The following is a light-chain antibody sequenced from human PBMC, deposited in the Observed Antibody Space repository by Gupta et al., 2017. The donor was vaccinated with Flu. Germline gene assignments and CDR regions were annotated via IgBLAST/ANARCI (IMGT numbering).Light chain of an antibody. V-gene: IGKV3-20*01. CDR3: QQDGSSPRT. Sequence: EIVLTQSPGTLSLSPAERATLSCRASQSVSSSYLAWYQQKPGQAPRLLIYGASSRATGILDRFSGSGSGTDFTLTISRLEPEDFAVYYCQQDGSSPRTFGQGTKVEIK. CDR2: GAS. J-gene: IGKJ1*01. CDR1: QSVSSSY.